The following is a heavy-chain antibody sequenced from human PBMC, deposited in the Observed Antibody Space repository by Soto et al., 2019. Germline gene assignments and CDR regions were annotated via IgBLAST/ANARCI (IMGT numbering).Heavy chain of an antibody. CDR2: ITGSSSTI. J-gene: IGHJ4*02. CDR3: ARDLSLDY. Sequence: GGSLRLSCAASGFTFSSYSMNWVRQAPGKGLEWVSYITGSSSTIYYADSVKGRFTISRDNAKNSLYLQMNSLRAEDTAVYYCARDLSLDYWGQGTLVTVSS. CDR1: GFTFSSYS. V-gene: IGHV3-48*01.